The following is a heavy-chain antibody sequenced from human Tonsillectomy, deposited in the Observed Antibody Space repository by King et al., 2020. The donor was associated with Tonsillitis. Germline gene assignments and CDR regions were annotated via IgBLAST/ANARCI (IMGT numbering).Heavy chain of an antibody. D-gene: IGHD1-26*01. CDR3: ARGVGATYFDY. J-gene: IGHJ4*02. CDR2: ISSSSSYI. Sequence: QLVQSGGGLVKPGGSLRLSCAASGFTFSSYSMNWVRQAPGKGLEWVSSISSSSSYIYYADSVKGRLTISRDNAKNSLYLQMNSLRAEDTAVYYCARGVGATYFDYWGQGTLVTVSS. CDR1: GFTFSSYS. V-gene: IGHV3-21*01.